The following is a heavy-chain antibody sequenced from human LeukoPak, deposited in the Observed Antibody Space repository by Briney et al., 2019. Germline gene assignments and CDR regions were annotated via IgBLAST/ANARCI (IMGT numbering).Heavy chain of an antibody. V-gene: IGHV4-61*08. CDR1: GGSISSSAYH. J-gene: IGHJ4*02. Sequence: ASETLSLTCTVSGGSISSSAYHWGWIRQPPGKGLEWIGYIYYSGSTNYNPSLKSRVTISVETSKNEFSLKLRSVTAADTAVYYCARVTGYRIEDYFDYWGQGTLVTVSS. CDR2: IYYSGST. CDR3: ARVTGYRIEDYFDY. D-gene: IGHD6-13*01.